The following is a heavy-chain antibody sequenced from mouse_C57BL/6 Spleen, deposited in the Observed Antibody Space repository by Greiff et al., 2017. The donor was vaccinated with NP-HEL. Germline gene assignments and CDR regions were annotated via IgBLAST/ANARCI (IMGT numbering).Heavy chain of an antibody. CDR1: GYAFSSYW. CDR2: IYPGDGDT. V-gene: IGHV1-80*01. Sequence: VQLQQSGAELVKPGASVKISCKASGYAFSSYWMNWVKQRPGKGLEWIGQIYPGDGDTNYNGKFKGKATLTADKSSSTAYMQLSSLTSEDSAVYFCARDVDGRGYFDVWGTGTTVTVSS. J-gene: IGHJ1*03. CDR3: ARDVDGRGYFDV. D-gene: IGHD1-1*01.